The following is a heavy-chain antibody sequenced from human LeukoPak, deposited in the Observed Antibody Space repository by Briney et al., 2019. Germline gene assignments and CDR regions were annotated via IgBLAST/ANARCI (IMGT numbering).Heavy chain of an antibody. J-gene: IGHJ3*02. D-gene: IGHD5-24*01. CDR1: GDSVSADSAT. V-gene: IGHV6-1*01. CDR2: TYYRSNRSKWSS. CDR3: ARANYRAFDI. Sequence: SQTLSLTCAISGDSVSADSATWNWIRQSPSRGFEWRGRTYYRSNRSKWSSDYALSVKSRITISPDTSKNEFFLQLNSVTPEDTAVYYCARANYRAFDIWGQGTMVTVSS.